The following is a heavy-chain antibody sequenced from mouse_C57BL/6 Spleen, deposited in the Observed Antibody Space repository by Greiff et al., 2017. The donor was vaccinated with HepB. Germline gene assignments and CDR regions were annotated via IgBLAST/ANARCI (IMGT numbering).Heavy chain of an antibody. CDR2: IDPSDSYT. CDR1: GYTFTSYW. V-gene: IGHV1-69*01. Sequence: QVQLQQPGAELVMPGASVKLSCKASGYTFTSYWMHWVKQRPGQGLEWIGEIDPSDSYTNYNQKFKGKSTLTVDKSSSTAYMQLSSLTSEDSAVYYGARSLYSNGEYYFDYWGQGTTLTVSS. J-gene: IGHJ2*01. D-gene: IGHD2-5*01. CDR3: ARSLYSNGEYYFDY.